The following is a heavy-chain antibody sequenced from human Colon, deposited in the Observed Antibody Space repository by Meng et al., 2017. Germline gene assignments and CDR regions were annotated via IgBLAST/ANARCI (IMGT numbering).Heavy chain of an antibody. D-gene: IGHD3-22*01. CDR2: IFYSGRT. CDR1: GDSISGSRYY. V-gene: IGHV4-39*07. J-gene: IGHJ4*02. CDR3: VRERGSYSGGEFEY. Sequence: GSLRLSCNVSGDSISGSRYYWGWIRQSPGKGLEYIATIFYSGRTYYNPSLKSRVTMSVDTTNNQFSLKLSSVTAADTAVYYCVRERGSYSGGEFEYWGQGTLVTVSS.